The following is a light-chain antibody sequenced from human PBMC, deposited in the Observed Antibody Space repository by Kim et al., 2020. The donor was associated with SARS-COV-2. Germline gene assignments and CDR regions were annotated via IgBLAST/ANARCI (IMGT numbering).Light chain of an antibody. CDR3: QQYYETPFT. V-gene: IGKV4-1*01. CDR1: QNVLYSSNNKNY. J-gene: IGKJ4*01. Sequence: ATINCKSSQNVLYSSNNKNYLAWYQQRPGQPPKLLIYWASTRESGVPDRFRGSGSETDFTLTISSLQAEDVAVYYCQQYYETPFTFGGGTKVDI. CDR2: WAS.